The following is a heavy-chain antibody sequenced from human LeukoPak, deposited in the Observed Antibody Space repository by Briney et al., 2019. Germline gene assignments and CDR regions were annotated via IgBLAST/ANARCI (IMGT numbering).Heavy chain of an antibody. D-gene: IGHD2-21*02. CDR2: ISYDGSNK. Sequence: PGRSLRLSCAASGFTFSGYGMHWVRQAPGKGLEWVAVISYDGSNKYYADSVKGRFTISRDNSKNTLYLQMNSLRAEDTAVYYCTKSNCGGDCSIDYWGQGTLVTVSS. J-gene: IGHJ4*02. CDR1: GFTFSGYG. CDR3: TKSNCGGDCSIDY. V-gene: IGHV3-30*18.